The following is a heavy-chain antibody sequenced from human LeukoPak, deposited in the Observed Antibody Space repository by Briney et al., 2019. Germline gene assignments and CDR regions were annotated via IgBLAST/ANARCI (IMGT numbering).Heavy chain of an antibody. V-gene: IGHV3-21*01. CDR1: GFTFSSYS. J-gene: IGHJ4*02. CDR3: ASFASNLIGLDC. CDR2: ISSSSSYI. D-gene: IGHD3-16*02. Sequence: PGGSLRLSCAASGFTFSSYSMNWVRQAPGKGLEWVSSISSSSSYIYYADSVKGRFTISRDNAKNSLYLQMNSLRAEDTAVYYCASFASNLIGLDCWGQGTLVTVSS.